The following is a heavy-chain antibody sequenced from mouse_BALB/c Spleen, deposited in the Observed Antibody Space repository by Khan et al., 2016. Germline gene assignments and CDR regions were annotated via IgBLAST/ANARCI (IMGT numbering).Heavy chain of an antibody. CDR3: VRYEGSTYVRGMDY. D-gene: IGHD1-1*01. V-gene: IGHV3-8*02. J-gene: IGHJ4*01. CDR2: ISHSGST. CDR1: GDSITSGY. Sequence: VQLKESGPSLVKLSQTLSLTCSVTGDSITSGYWNWIRKFPGNKLEYMGYISHSGSTYYNPSLKRRISITRDTSKNQYYLQLNSVTTEDTATYYCVRYEGSTYVRGMDYWGQGTSVTVSS.